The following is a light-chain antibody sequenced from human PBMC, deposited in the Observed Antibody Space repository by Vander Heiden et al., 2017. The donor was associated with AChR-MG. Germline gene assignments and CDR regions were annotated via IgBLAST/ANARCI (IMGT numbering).Light chain of an antibody. CDR1: QSVSSSY. J-gene: IGKJ4*01. V-gene: IGKV3-20*01. CDR3: QQYGSSPLT. Sequence: DIVLQPSPGTLSLSPEERATLSCRASQSVSSSYLAWYQQKPGQAPRLLIYGASSRATGIPDRFSGSGSGTDFTLTISRVEPEDVAVYYCQQYGSSPLTFGGGTKVEIK. CDR2: GAS.